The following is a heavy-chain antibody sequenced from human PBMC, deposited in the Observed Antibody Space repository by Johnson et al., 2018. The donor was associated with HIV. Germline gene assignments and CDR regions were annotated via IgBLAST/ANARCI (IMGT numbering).Heavy chain of an antibody. CDR3: AKPLVGATRDDAFDV. CDR1: GFTFSSYA. CDR2: ISYDGSNK. D-gene: IGHD1-26*01. Sequence: QVQLVESGGGLVKPGGSLRLSCAASGFTFSSYAMHWVRQAPGKGLEWVAVISYDGSNKYYADSAKGRFTISRDNSKNTLYLQMNSLSAEDTAVYYCAKPLVGATRDDAFDVWGQGTMVTVSS. J-gene: IGHJ3*01. V-gene: IGHV3-30*04.